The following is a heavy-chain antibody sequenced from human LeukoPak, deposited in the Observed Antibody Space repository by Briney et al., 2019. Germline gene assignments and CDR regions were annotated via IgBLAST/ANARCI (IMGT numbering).Heavy chain of an antibody. CDR3: ARHGDYYDN. J-gene: IGHJ4*01. CDR1: GASINNNF. D-gene: IGHD3-22*01. CDR2: IYSSGSA. Sequence: SERLSLTCTVSGASINNNFWTWIRQPPGKGLEWVGYIYSSGSAKYNPSLKSRVIISGDTSKNQISLNLTSVTAADTAVYFCARHGDYYDNWGHGTLVSFSS. V-gene: IGHV4-59*08.